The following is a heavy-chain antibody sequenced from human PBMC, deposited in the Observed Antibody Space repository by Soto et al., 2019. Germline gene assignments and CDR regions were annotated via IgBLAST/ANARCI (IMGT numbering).Heavy chain of an antibody. CDR2: ISYDGSNK. CDR3: ASCIAARSKYYYGMDV. CDR1: GFTFSSYG. Sequence: GGSLRLSCAASGFTFSSYGMHWVRQAPGKGLEWVAVISYDGSNKYYADSVKGRFTISRDNSKNTLYLQMNSLRAEDTAVYYCASCIAARSKYYYGMDVWGQGTTVTVSS. D-gene: IGHD6-6*01. V-gene: IGHV3-30*03. J-gene: IGHJ6*02.